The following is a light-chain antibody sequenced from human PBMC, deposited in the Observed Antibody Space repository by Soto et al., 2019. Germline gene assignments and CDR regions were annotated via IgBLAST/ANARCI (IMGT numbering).Light chain of an antibody. CDR1: SSDIGAYNY. V-gene: IGLV2-14*01. J-gene: IGLJ1*01. CDR2: EVS. CDR3: FSSTTDWTHV. Sequence: QSSLSHHASLSGSPGQSVTISCTGSSSDIGAYNYVSWFQQYPGKAPKLIISEVSNRPSGVSNRFSGSKSGTAASLTISGLQNEAEADYFCFSSTTDWTHVFGTGTKVTVL.